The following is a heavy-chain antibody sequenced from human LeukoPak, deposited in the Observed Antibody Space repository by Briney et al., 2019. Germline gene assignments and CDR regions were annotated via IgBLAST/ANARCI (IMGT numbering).Heavy chain of an antibody. CDR3: ARVDAIGYSDYKANWFDP. D-gene: IGHD4-11*01. Sequence: GGSLRLSCAASGFTFSSYSMNWVRQAPGKGLEWVSSISISSSYIYYADSVKGRFTISRDNAKNSLYLQMNSLRAEGTAVYYCARVDAIGYSDYKANWFDPWGQGTLVTVSS. CDR2: ISISSSYI. J-gene: IGHJ5*02. CDR1: GFTFSSYS. V-gene: IGHV3-21*01.